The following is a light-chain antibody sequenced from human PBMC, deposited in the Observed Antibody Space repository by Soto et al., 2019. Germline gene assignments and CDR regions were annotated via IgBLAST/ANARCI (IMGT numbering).Light chain of an antibody. J-gene: IGKJ1*01. CDR3: QQTNSMPRT. V-gene: IGKV1-39*01. Sequence: DIQLTQSPSSLSASVGDRVTLTCLASQSISRFLNWYQQKPGKAPKLLISATSRLESGVPSRFTGSGSGTDFTLTISSLQPEDFVTYYCQQTNSMPRTFGQGTKVDIK. CDR2: ATS. CDR1: QSISRF.